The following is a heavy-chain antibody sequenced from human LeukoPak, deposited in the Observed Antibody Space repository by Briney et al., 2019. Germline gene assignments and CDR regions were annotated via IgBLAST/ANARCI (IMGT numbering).Heavy chain of an antibody. CDR2: IYTSGST. V-gene: IGHV4-4*07. CDR3: ARDRSPVPAAYYDAFDI. J-gene: IGHJ3*02. Sequence: SETLSLTCTVSGGSISSYYWSWIRQPAGKGLEWIGRIYTSGSTNYNPSLKSRVTMSVDTSKNQFSLKLSSVTAADTAVYYCARDRSPVPAAYYDAFDIWGQGTMVTVSS. CDR1: GGSISSYY. D-gene: IGHD2-2*01.